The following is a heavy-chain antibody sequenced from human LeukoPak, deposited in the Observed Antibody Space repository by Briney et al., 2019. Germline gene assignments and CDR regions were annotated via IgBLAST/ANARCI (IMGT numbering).Heavy chain of an antibody. CDR2: ISGSGGTT. Sequence: PGGSLRLSCAASGFTFSSSAMSWVRQVPGKGLEWVSVISGSGGTTHYADSVKGRFTISRDNSKNTLFLQMNSLRAEDTAVYYCARVWFGDYYLDYWGQGTLVTVSS. D-gene: IGHD3-10*01. CDR1: GFTFSSSA. V-gene: IGHV3-23*01. J-gene: IGHJ4*02. CDR3: ARVWFGDYYLDY.